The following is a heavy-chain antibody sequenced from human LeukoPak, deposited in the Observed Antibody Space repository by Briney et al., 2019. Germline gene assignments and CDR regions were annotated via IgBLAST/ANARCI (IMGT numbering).Heavy chain of an antibody. J-gene: IGHJ6*02. V-gene: IGHV3-33*08. CDR1: GFTFSSYA. D-gene: IGHD2-21*02. Sequence: PGGSLRLSCAASGFTFSSYAMSWVRQAPGKGLEWVAVIWYDGSNKYYADSVKGRFTISRDNSKNTLYPQMNSLRAEDTAVYYCARDFVVVTATHYYYYYYGMDVWGQGTTVTVSS. CDR2: IWYDGSNK. CDR3: ARDFVVVTATHYYYYYYGMDV.